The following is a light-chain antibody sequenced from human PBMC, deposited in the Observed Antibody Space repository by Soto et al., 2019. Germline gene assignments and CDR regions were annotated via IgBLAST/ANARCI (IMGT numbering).Light chain of an antibody. CDR1: SSDIGGFDL. CDR2: EVN. J-gene: IGLJ2*01. V-gene: IGLV2-23*02. Sequence: QSVLTQPDSLSGSPGQSITISCTGSSSDIGGFDLFSWYQQHPGNAPKLLLYEVNKRPSGGYNRFSGSKSGNTASLTISGLPADDEAYYYCCSYVGIRNFVFGGGTKVTVL. CDR3: CSYVGIRNFV.